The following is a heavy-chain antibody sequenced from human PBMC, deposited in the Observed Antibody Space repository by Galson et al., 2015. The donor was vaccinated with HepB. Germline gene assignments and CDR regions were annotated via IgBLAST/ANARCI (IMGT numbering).Heavy chain of an antibody. CDR2: IIPIFGTA. CDR1: GGTFSSYA. CDR3: AREPGVFRPWLPKTNWFDP. V-gene: IGHV1-69*13. D-gene: IGHD6-13*01. J-gene: IGHJ5*02. Sequence: SVKVSCKASGGTFSSYAISWVRQAPGQGLEWMGGIIPIFGTANYAQKFQGRVTITADESTSTAYMELSSLRSEDTAVYYCAREPGVFRPWLPKTNWFDPWGQGTLVTVSS.